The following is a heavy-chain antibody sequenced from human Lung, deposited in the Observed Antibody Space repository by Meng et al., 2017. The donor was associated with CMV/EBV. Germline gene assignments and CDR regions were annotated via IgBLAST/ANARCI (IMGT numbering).Heavy chain of an antibody. Sequence: GGSLKLXXAASGFSLNNHGMHWIRQAPGKGLEWLAVLSYDGGDKFYGASVKGRFIVSRDSPRNILYLHMNSLRSEDTAVYFCARDMMLGQAARQTFDVWGQGTXVNV. CDR1: GFSLNNHG. J-gene: IGHJ3*01. CDR3: ARDMMLGQAARQTFDV. V-gene: IGHV3-30*03. CDR2: LSYDGGDK. D-gene: IGHD2-15*01.